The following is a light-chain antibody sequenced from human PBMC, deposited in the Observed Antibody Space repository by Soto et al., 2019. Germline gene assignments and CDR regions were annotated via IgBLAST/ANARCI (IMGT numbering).Light chain of an antibody. CDR3: SSYTTSTTRYV. CDR2: DVN. Sequence: QSVLTQPASVSGSPGQSISISCTGTSSDVGAYNYVSWYQQYPGKGPKLIIYDVNNRPSGGSNRFSGSKSGNPASLTISGLQADDEADYFSSSYTTSTTRYVSGPGTKVTV. V-gene: IGLV2-14*03. J-gene: IGLJ1*01. CDR1: SSDVGAYNY.